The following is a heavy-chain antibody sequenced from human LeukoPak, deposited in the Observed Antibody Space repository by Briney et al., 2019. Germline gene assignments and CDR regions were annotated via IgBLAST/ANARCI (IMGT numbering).Heavy chain of an antibody. CDR1: GFIFSNDA. V-gene: IGHV3-33*01. J-gene: IGHJ4*02. CDR3: ARGINMMIVAPGY. Sequence: GGSLRLSCAASGFIFSNDAMHWVRQAPGKGLEWVAFIWFDGSNKHYADSVKGRFTISRDNSEDTLYLQMNSLRAEDTAVYYCARGINMMIVAPGYWGQGTLVTVSS. CDR2: IWFDGSNK. D-gene: IGHD3-22*01.